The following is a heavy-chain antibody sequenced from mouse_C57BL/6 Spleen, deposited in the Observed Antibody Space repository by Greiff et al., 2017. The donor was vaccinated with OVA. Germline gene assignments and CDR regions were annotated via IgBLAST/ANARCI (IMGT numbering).Heavy chain of an antibody. V-gene: IGHV5-17*01. J-gene: IGHJ3*01. CDR3: ARPYSNYERSLAY. CDR2: ISSGSSTI. CDR1: GFTFSDYG. Sequence: EVKLVESGGGLVKPGGSLKLSCAASGFTFSDYGMHWVRQAPEKGLEWVAYISSGSSTIYYADTVKGQFTISRDNAKNTLFLQMTSLRSEDTAMYYCARPYSNYERSLAYWGQGTLVTVSA. D-gene: IGHD2-5*01.